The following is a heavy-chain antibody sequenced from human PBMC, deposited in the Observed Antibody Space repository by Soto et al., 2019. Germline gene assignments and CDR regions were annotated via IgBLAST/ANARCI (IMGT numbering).Heavy chain of an antibody. CDR3: ATMGTPATGLYYFDF. J-gene: IGHJ4*02. CDR1: GGSISSGNYY. Sequence: QVQLQESGPGLVKPSQTLSLTCTVSGGSISSGNYYWSWIRQPPGKGLEWIGFISYSGSAHYNPSPKSRVNMSVDTSKTQSSLNLSFVTAADTAVYYCATMGTPATGLYYFDFWGQGTLFTVSS. D-gene: IGHD2-15*01. V-gene: IGHV4-30-4*01. CDR2: ISYSGSA.